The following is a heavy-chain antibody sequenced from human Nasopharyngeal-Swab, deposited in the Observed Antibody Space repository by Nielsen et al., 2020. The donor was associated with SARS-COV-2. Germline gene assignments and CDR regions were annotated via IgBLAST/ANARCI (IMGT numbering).Heavy chain of an antibody. J-gene: IGHJ4*02. V-gene: IGHV3-30*18. CDR2: ISDDGNNK. CDR1: EFTFSHYG. D-gene: IGHD2-8*01. Sequence: GGSLRLSCAGSEFTFSHYGMNWVRQAPGKGLEWVAVISDDGNNKYYADSVKGRFTISRDNSKNTLYLQMNSLSAEDTAVYYCAKGYGRPAPSTYFDNWGQGTLVTVSS. CDR3: AKGYGRPAPSTYFDN.